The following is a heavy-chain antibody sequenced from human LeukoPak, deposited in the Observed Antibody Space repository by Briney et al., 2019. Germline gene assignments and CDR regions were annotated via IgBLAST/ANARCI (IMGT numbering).Heavy chain of an antibody. D-gene: IGHD3-3*01. J-gene: IGHJ4*02. Sequence: PGGSLRLSCAASGFTFSSYSMNWVRQAPGKGLEWVSSISSSSYIYYADSVKGRFTISRDNAKNSLYLQMNSLRAEDTAVYYCAGALTIFGVVVGYWGQGTLVTVSS. CDR2: ISSSSYI. CDR3: AGALTIFGVVVGY. CDR1: GFTFSSYS. V-gene: IGHV3-21*01.